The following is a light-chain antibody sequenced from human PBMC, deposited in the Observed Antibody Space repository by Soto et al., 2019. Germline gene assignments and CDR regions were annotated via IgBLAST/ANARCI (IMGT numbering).Light chain of an antibody. CDR3: QQYYDNPRT. J-gene: IGKJ1*01. CDR1: HIVLYSSNNKNY. Sequence: DIVMTQSPDSLAVSLGERATINCKSIHIVLYSSNNKNYLAWYQQKPGQPPKLLIYWASTRESGVPDRFSGSGSGTDFTLTISSLQAEDVAVYYCQQYYDNPRTFGQGTKVDIK. V-gene: IGKV4-1*01. CDR2: WAS.